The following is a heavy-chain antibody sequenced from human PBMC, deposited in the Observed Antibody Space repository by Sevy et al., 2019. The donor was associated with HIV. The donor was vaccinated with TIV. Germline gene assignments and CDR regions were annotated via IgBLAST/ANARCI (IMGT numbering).Heavy chain of an antibody. CDR2: ISYDGSKK. Sequence: GGSLRLSCAASGFTFGSYAMHWVRQAPGKRLEWVAAISYDGSKKYYADSVKGQCTISRDNSKYTLDLQMNNLRAEDTAVYYCARDRILGAVAYWFDPWGPGTLVTVSS. CDR3: ARDRILGAVAYWFDP. CDR1: GFTFGSYA. D-gene: IGHD6-19*01. J-gene: IGHJ5*02. V-gene: IGHV3-30*04.